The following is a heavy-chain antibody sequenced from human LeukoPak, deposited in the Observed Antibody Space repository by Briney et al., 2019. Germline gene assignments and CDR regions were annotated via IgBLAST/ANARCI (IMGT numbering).Heavy chain of an antibody. Sequence: SVKVSRKASGGTFSSYAISWVRQAPGQGLEWMGGIIPIFGTANYAQKFQGRVTITADESTSTAYMELSSLRSEDTAVYYCARGDFWSGYYGPYYYYYGMDVWGQGTTVTVSS. V-gene: IGHV1-69*13. CDR1: GGTFSSYA. D-gene: IGHD3-3*01. CDR2: IIPIFGTA. J-gene: IGHJ6*02. CDR3: ARGDFWSGYYGPYYYYYGMDV.